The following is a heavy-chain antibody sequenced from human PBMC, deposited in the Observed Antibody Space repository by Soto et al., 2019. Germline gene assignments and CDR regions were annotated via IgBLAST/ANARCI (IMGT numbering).Heavy chain of an antibody. CDR2: IGPYNGNT. J-gene: IGHJ4*02. D-gene: IGHD3-16*01. CDR1: GYTFTNYD. Sequence: QVQLVQSGAEVKKPGASVKVSCKASGYTFTNYDITWVRQAPGQGLEWMGWIGPYNGNTYYAQKFQGRVTMTTDTSTTTAYMEGRSLRSDDTAVYYCARARMMNAFGGVIPHPFDYWGQGTLVTVSS. V-gene: IGHV1-18*01. CDR3: ARARMMNAFGGVIPHPFDY.